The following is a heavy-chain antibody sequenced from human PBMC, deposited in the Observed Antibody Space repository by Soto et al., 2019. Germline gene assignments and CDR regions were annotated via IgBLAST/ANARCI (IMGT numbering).Heavy chain of an antibody. J-gene: IGHJ4*02. CDR1: GGSISSGDYY. CDR2: IDYSGST. V-gene: IGHV4-30-4*01. Sequence: QVQLQESGPGLVKPSQTLSLTCTVSGGSISSGDYYWSWIRQPPGKGLEWIGYIDYSGSTYYNTSLRSRLTISVDTSKNQFSLRLSSVTAADTAVYYCARGGRTVFGRYFDYWGQGTLVTVSS. CDR3: ARGGRTVFGRYFDY. D-gene: IGHD3-3*01.